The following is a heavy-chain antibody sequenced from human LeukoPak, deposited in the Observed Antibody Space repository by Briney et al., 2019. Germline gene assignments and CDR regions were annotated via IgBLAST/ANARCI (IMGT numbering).Heavy chain of an antibody. CDR2: ISWNSGSI. D-gene: IGHD6-19*01. CDR1: GFIFDDYA. J-gene: IGHJ4*02. CDR3: ARETPTPYSSLDY. V-gene: IGHV3-9*01. Sequence: PVGSLRLSCAASGFIFDDYAMHWVRQAPGKGLEWVSGISWNSGSIGYADSVKGRFTISRDNAKNSLYLQMNSLRAEDTAVYYCARETPTPYSSLDYWGQGTLVTVSS.